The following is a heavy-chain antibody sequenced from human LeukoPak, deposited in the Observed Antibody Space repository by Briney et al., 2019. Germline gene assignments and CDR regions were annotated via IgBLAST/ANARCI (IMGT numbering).Heavy chain of an antibody. CDR2: VSGSGGST. D-gene: IGHD6-19*01. CDR1: GFTCSNYA. J-gene: IGHJ4*02. V-gene: IGHV3-23*01. CDR3: AKIEGSGWYERDY. Sequence: GGSLRLSCAASGFTCSNYAMSRVRQAPGKGLYWLSAVSGSGGSTFYADSVKGRFTISRDNSRNTLYLQMNSLRVEDTAVYYCAKIEGSGWYERDYWGQGTLVTVSS.